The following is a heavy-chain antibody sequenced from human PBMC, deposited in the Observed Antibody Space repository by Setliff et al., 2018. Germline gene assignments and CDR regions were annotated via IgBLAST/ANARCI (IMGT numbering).Heavy chain of an antibody. CDR1: GGSISSSSYY. CDR3: AKESLAINTRWFDP. V-gene: IGHV4-39*02. CDR2: IYYSGIT. D-gene: IGHD3-3*02. Sequence: KSSETLSLTCTVSGGSISSSSYYWGWIRQPPGKGLEWIGSIYYSGITYYNPSLKSRVTISVDTSKNQFSLNLNSVTAADTALYYCAKESLAINTRWFDPWGQGILVTVSS. J-gene: IGHJ5*02.